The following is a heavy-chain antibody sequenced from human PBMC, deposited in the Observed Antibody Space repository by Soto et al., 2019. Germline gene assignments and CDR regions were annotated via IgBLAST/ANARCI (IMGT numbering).Heavy chain of an antibody. CDR2: INPSGGST. D-gene: IGHD6-13*01. CDR3: ARDGSSSWDYYYYYGMDV. V-gene: IGHV1-46*04. Sequence: QVQLVQSGAEVKKPGASVKVSCKASGYTFTSYYMHWVRQAPGQGLEWMGIINPSGGSTSYAQKLQGRVTMTRDTSTSTVYMELSSLRSEDTAVYYCARDGSSSWDYYYYYGMDVWGQGTTVTVSS. J-gene: IGHJ6*02. CDR1: GYTFTSYY.